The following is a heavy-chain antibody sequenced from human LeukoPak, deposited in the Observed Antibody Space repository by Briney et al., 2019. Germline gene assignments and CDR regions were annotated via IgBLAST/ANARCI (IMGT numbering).Heavy chain of an antibody. J-gene: IGHJ4*02. V-gene: IGHV3-73*01. D-gene: IGHD4/OR15-4a*01. CDR3: TRNDYYYEY. CDR2: IRSKANSYAT. Sequence: GGSLRLSCAASGFTFSGSVMDWARQASGKGLEWVGRIRSKANSYATAYAASVRGRFTISRDDSKNTSYLQMNSLKTEDTAVYYCTRNDYYYEYWGQGTLVTVSS. CDR1: GFTFSGSV.